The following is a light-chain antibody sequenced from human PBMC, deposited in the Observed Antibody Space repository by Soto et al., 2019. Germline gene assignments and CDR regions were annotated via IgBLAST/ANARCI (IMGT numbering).Light chain of an antibody. CDR2: GAS. CDR1: KSVGRN. V-gene: IGKV3-15*01. CDR3: QQYNNWPPYT. Sequence: EIVLTHSPATLSVSPGERSPLACRISKSVGRNLAWYQQKPGQAPRLLIYGASTTAPGIPARCSGSGSGTEFTLTISSLQSEDFGVYYCQQYNNWPPYTFGQGIKVDIK. J-gene: IGKJ2*01.